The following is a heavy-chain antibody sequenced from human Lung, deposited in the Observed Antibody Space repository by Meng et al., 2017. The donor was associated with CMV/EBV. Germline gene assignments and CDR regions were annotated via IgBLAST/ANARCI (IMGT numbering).Heavy chain of an antibody. V-gene: IGHV4-4*02. CDR1: GGSISSSSW. CDR3: ARVVTALWGYYFDY. Sequence: PGLGPGLVKPSGTLSLTCACSGGSISSSSWWSWVRQPPGKGLEWIGEIYHSGGTNYNPSLKSRVTISVDKSKNQFSLKLSSVTAADTAVYYCARVVTALWGYYFDYWGQGTLVTVS. CDR2: IYHSGGT. D-gene: IGHD2-21*02. J-gene: IGHJ4*02.